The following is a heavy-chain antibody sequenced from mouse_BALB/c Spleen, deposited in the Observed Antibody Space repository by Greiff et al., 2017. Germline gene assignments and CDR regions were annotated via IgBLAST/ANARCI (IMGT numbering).Heavy chain of an antibody. CDR3: ARGRVITTVVAPFDY. CDR1: GFTFSSYA. V-gene: IGHV5-6-5*01. CDR2: ISSGGST. Sequence: EVKLMESGGGLVKPGGSLKLSCAASGFTFSSYAMSWVRQTPEKRLEWVASISSGGSTYYPDSVKGRFTISRDNARNILYLQMSSLRSEDTAMYYCARGRVITTVVAPFDYWGQGTTLTVSS. J-gene: IGHJ2*01. D-gene: IGHD1-1*01.